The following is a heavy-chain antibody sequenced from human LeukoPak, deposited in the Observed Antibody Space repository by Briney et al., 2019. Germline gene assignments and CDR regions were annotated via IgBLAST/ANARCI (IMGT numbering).Heavy chain of an antibody. D-gene: IGHD5-18*01. CDR1: GFTFSSDS. CDR3: AREGHQLWSTGNKYYFDY. J-gene: IGHJ4*02. Sequence: GGSLRLSCAASGFTFSSDSMNWVRQAPGKGLEWVSSISSSSSYIYYADSVNGRFTISRDNAKNSLYLQMNSLRAEDTAVYYCAREGHQLWSTGNKYYFDYWGQGTLVTVSS. V-gene: IGHV3-21*01. CDR2: ISSSSSYI.